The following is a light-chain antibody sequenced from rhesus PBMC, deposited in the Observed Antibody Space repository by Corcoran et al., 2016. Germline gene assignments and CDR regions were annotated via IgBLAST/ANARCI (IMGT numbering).Light chain of an antibody. CDR2: KAS. CDR1: ENVNNY. V-gene: IGKV1-74*01. CDR3: QHGYGTPCT. Sequence: DIQMTQSPSSLSASVGDRVTITCRASENVNNYLNWYQQKPGKAPKLLIYKASTLQSGVPSRFRGSGSGTDYTFTISSLQPEDVATYYCQHGYGTPCTFGLGTKLDIK. J-gene: IGKJ3*01.